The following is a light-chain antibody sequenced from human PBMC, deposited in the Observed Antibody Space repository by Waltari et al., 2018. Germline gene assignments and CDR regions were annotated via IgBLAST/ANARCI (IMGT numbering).Light chain of an antibody. CDR3: SSYTSNISWV. V-gene: IGLV2-14*03. Sequence: QSALTQPASVSGSPGQSITISCTGTSSDVGGYNYVSWYQHHPGKAPKLMIYDVSKRPSGVSNRFSGSKSGNTASRTISGLQAEDEADYYCSSYTSNISWVFGGGTKLTVL. CDR1: SSDVGGYNY. J-gene: IGLJ3*02. CDR2: DVS.